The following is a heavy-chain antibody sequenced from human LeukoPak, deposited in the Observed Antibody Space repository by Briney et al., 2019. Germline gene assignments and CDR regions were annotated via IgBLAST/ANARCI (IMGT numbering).Heavy chain of an antibody. V-gene: IGHV1-69*01. CDR2: IIPIFGTA. J-gene: IGHJ5*02. Sequence: SSVKVSCKASGGTFSSYAISWVRQAPGQGLEWMGGIIPIFGTANYVQKFQGRVTITADESTSTAYMELSSLRSEDTAVYYCARAILGYCSGGSCLGFDPWGQGTLVTVSS. D-gene: IGHD2-15*01. CDR1: GGTFSSYA. CDR3: ARAILGYCSGGSCLGFDP.